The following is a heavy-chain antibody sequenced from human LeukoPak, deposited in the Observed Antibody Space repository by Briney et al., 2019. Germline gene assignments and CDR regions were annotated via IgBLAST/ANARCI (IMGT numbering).Heavy chain of an antibody. CDR2: INHSGST. D-gene: IGHD3-10*01. CDR1: GGSFSGYY. J-gene: IGHJ4*02. CDR3: ARGAKTPFITMVY. V-gene: IGHV4-34*01. Sequence: PSETLSLTCAVYGGSFSGYYWSWIRQPPGKGREWIGEINHSGSTNYNPSLKSRVTISVDTSKNQFSLKLSSVTAADTAVYYCARGAKTPFITMVYWGQGTLVTVSS.